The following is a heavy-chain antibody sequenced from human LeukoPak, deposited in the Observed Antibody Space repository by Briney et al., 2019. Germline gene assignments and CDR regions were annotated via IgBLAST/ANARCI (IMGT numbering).Heavy chain of an antibody. Sequence: ASVKVSCTASGYTFTSYGISWVRQAPGQGLEWMGWISAYNGNTNYAQKLQGRVTMTTDTSTSTAYMELRSLRSDDTAVYYCARDYGGNSGGGSVYWGQGTLVTVSS. CDR3: ARDYGGNSGGGSVY. D-gene: IGHD4-23*01. V-gene: IGHV1-18*01. J-gene: IGHJ4*02. CDR1: GYTFTSYG. CDR2: ISAYNGNT.